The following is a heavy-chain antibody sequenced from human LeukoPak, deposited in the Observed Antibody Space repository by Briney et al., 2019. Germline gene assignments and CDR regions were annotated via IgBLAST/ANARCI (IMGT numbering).Heavy chain of an antibody. Sequence: PWGSLRLSCAASGFTFSSYWMHWVRQAPGKGLVWVSRIKTDGSSTDYADSVKGRFTISRDNAKNTMYLQMNSLRAEDTAVYYCARGVSGTGPDIWGLGTMVTVSS. J-gene: IGHJ3*02. D-gene: IGHD5/OR15-5a*01. CDR1: GFTFSSYW. CDR3: ARGVSGTGPDI. V-gene: IGHV3-74*01. CDR2: IKTDGSST.